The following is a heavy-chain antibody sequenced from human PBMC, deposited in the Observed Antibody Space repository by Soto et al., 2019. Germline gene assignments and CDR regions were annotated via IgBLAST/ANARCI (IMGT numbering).Heavy chain of an antibody. CDR2: ISSSSSTI. CDR3: AIYSTCLRRRCPIDY. D-gene: IGHD2-15*01. CDR1: GFTFSSYS. J-gene: IGHJ4*02. V-gene: IGHV3-48*01. Sequence: PGGSLRLSCAASGFTFSSYSMNWVRQAPGKGLEWVSYISSSSSTIYYADSVKGRFTISRDNAKNSLYLQMNSLRVEDTAVYYCAIYSTCLRRRCPIDYRGKGTLVTVSS.